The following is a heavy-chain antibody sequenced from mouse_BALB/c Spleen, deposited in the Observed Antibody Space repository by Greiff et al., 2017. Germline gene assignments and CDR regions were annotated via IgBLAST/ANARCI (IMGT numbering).Heavy chain of an antibody. CDR3: ATSDGSWFAY. J-gene: IGHJ3*01. Sequence: EVKLMESGPGLVKPSQSLSLTCTVTGYSITSDYAWNWIRQFPGNKLEWMGYISYSGSTSYNPSLKSRISITRDTSKNQFFLQLNSVTTEDTATYYCATSDGSWFAYWGQGTLVTVSA. CDR2: ISYSGST. CDR1: GYSITSDYA. V-gene: IGHV3-2*02.